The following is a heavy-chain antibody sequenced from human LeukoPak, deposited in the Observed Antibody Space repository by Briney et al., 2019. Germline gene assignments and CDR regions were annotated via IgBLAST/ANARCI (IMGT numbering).Heavy chain of an antibody. CDR3: VPSMVRGVIMPDY. V-gene: IGHV3-64D*09. D-gene: IGHD3-10*01. CDR1: GFTFSSYA. CDR2: ISSNGGST. Sequence: GGSLRLSCSASGFTFSSYAMHWVRQAPGKGLEYVSAISSNGGSTYYADSVKGRFTISRDNSKNTLYLQMSSLTAEDTAVYYCVPSMVRGVIMPDYWGQGTLVTVSS. J-gene: IGHJ4*02.